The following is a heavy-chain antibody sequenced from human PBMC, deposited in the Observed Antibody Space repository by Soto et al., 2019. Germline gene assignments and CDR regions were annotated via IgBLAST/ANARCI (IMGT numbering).Heavy chain of an antibody. D-gene: IGHD6-13*01. J-gene: IGHJ5*02. CDR1: GGSFSGYY. CDR3: AREDFQRSSSWYRGFWFDP. Sequence: QVQLQQWGAGLLKPSETLSLTCAVYGGSFSGYYWSWIRQPPGKGLEWIGEINHSGSTNYNPSLKSRVTISVDTSKNQFSLKLSSVTAADTAVYYCAREDFQRSSSWYRGFWFDPWGQGTLVTVSS. CDR2: INHSGST. V-gene: IGHV4-34*01.